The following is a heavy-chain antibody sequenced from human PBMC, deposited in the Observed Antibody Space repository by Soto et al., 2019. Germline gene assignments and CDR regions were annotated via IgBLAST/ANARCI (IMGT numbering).Heavy chain of an antibody. CDR1: GGTFSSYA. D-gene: IGHD5-12*01. Sequence: QVQLVQSGAEVKKPGSSVKVSCKASGGTFSSYAXSWVRQAPXQXLEWMGGIIPIFGTANYAQKFQGRVTITADESTSTAYMELSSLRSEDTAVYYCAREAPGWLLFDYWGQGTLVTVSS. J-gene: IGHJ4*02. CDR3: AREAPGWLLFDY. V-gene: IGHV1-69*01. CDR2: IIPIFGTA.